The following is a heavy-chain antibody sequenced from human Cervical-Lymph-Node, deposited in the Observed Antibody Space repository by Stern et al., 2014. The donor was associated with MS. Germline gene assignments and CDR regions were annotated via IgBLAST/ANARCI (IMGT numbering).Heavy chain of an antibody. V-gene: IGHV1-24*01. CDR2: FDPEEIKT. Sequence: VQLLESGAEVKKPGASVKGSCKVSSYTLTELSVHWVRQAPGKGLEWMGGFDPEEIKTVYAQRFQGRITMTEDASTDTAYMQLSSLTSEDTAVYYCAAAPLAYYYDTTAYYSSYWGQGTLVTVSS. CDR1: SYTLTELS. D-gene: IGHD3-22*01. CDR3: AAAPLAYYYDTTAYYSSY. J-gene: IGHJ4*02.